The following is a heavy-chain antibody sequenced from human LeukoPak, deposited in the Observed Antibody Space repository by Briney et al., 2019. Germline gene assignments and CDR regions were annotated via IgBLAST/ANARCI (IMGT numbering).Heavy chain of an antibody. J-gene: IGHJ6*02. V-gene: IGHV1-3*01. CDR2: INPGNGNT. D-gene: IGHD6-19*01. CDR1: GYTFTSYA. CDR3: ASNPWGISSGLYYGMDV. Sequence: ASVKVSCKASGYTFTSYAMHWVRQGPGQRLEWMGWINPGNGNTKYSQKFQGRVTMTTDTSTSTAYMELRSLRSDDTAVYYCASNPWGISSGLYYGMDVWGQGTTVTVSS.